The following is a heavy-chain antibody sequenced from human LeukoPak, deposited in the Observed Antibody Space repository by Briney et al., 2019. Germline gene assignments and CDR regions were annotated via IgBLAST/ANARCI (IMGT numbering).Heavy chain of an antibody. Sequence: ASVKVSCKASGYTFTSYGISWVRQAPGQGLEWMGWISAYNGNTNYAQKLQGRVTMTTDTSTSTAYMELRSLRSDDTAVYYCARARIAARPGGYNWFDPWGQGTLVTVSS. D-gene: IGHD6-6*01. CDR3: ARARIAARPGGYNWFDP. CDR1: GYTFTSYG. CDR2: ISAYNGNT. J-gene: IGHJ5*02. V-gene: IGHV1-18*01.